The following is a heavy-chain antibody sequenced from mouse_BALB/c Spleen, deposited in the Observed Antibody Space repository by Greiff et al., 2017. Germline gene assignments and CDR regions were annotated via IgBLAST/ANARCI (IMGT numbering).Heavy chain of an antibody. J-gene: IGHJ3*01. CDR3: ARDGNYAWFAY. Sequence: EVHLVESGGGLVKPGGSLKLSCAASGFTFSSYGMSWVRQTPDKRLELVATINSNGRSTYYPDSVKGRFTISRDNAKNTLYLQMSSLKSEDTAMYYCARDGNYAWFAYWGQGTLVTVSA. V-gene: IGHV5-6-3*01. CDR1: GFTFSSYG. CDR2: INSNGRST. D-gene: IGHD2-1*01.